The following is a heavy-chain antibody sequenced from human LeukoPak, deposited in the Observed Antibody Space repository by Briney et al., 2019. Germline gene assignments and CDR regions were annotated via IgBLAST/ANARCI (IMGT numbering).Heavy chain of an antibody. CDR3: ARGRASAFDI. Sequence: SQTLSLTCAISGDSVSSNSAAWNWIRQSPSRGLEWLGRTYYRSKWYNDYAVSVISRININADTSKNQFSLQLYSVTPDDTAVYYCARGRASAFDIWGQGTVVAVSS. CDR1: GDSVSSNSAA. J-gene: IGHJ3*02. V-gene: IGHV6-1*01. D-gene: IGHD2-2*01. CDR2: TYYRSKWYN.